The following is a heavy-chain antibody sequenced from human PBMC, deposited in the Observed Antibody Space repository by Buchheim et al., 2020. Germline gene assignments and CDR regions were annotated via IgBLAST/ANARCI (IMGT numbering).Heavy chain of an antibody. J-gene: IGHJ4*02. CDR1: GFTISDAW. CDR2: IKSKTDGGTR. D-gene: IGHD1-26*01. V-gene: IGHV3-15*01. Sequence: EVQLVESGGGLVKPGGSLRLSCAVSGFTISDAWMSWVRQAPGKGLEWVGRIKSKTDGGTRDNAASVKGRILISRDDSKNGLYLQMNSLKTEDTAVYYCATGLGKSDFDYWGQGTL. CDR3: ATGLGKSDFDY.